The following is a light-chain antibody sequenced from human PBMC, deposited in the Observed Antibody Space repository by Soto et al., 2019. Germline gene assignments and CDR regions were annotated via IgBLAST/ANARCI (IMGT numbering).Light chain of an antibody. J-gene: IGKJ5*01. V-gene: IGKV3-11*01. CDR3: QQRSNWPPIT. CDR2: DAS. CDR1: QGISTY. Sequence: EIVLTQSPATLSLSPGERATLSCRASQGISTYLAWYQKKPGQAPRLLIYDASNRATGVPARFSGSGSGTDLTLTISSLETEDFAVYYCQQRSNWPPITFGQGTRLEI.